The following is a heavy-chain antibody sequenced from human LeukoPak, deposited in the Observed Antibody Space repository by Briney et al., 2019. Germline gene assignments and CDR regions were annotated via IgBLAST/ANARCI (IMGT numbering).Heavy chain of an antibody. D-gene: IGHD3-16*02. J-gene: IGHJ4*02. V-gene: IGHV3-48*03. CDR1: GFTFRSYE. CDR3: ARGSILITFGGLIV. Sequence: GGSLRLSCAASGFTFRSYEMNWVRQAPGKGLEWVSYISSSGSTIYYADSVKGRFTISRDNAKNSLYLQMNSLRAEDTAVYYCARGSILITFGGLIVWGQGTLVTVSS. CDR2: ISSSGSTI.